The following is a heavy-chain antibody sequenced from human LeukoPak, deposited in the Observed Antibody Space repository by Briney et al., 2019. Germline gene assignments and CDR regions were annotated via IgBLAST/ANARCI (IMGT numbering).Heavy chain of an antibody. CDR2: ISGSGGST. CDR1: GFTFSSYG. V-gene: IGHV3-23*01. CDR3: ASPGEDGYNQRYHYFDY. J-gene: IGHJ4*02. Sequence: GGSLRLSCAASGFTFSSYGMSWVRQAPGKGLEWVSAISGSGGSTYYADSVKGRFTISRDNSKNTLYLQMNSLRAEDTAVYYCASPGEDGYNQRYHYFDYWGQGTLVTVSS. D-gene: IGHD5-24*01.